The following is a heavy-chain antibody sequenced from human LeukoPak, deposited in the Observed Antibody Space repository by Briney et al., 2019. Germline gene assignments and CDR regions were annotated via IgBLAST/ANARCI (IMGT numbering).Heavy chain of an antibody. CDR1: GFTFSSYS. CDR3: ARESYCYWFDP. V-gene: IGHV3-21*01. J-gene: IGHJ5*02. Sequence: GGALRLSCAASGFTFSSYSMNWVRQAPGKGLEWVSSISSSSSYIYYAGSVKGRFTISRDNAKNSLYLQRNSVRAEDTAVYYCARESYCYWFDPWGQGTLVTVSS. CDR2: ISSSSSYI. D-gene: IGHD5-18*01.